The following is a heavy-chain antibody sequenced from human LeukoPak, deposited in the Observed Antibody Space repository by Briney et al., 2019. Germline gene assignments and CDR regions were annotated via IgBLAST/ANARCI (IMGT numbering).Heavy chain of an antibody. CDR3: ARETSDFWSGYFDY. D-gene: IGHD3-3*01. J-gene: IGHJ4*02. V-gene: IGHV3-7*01. CDR2: IKQDGSEK. Sequence: GGSLSLSCAASGFTFSSYWMSWVRQAPGKGLEWVANIKQDGSEKYYVDSVKGRFTISRDNAKNSLYLQMNSLRAEDTAVYYCARETSDFWSGYFDYWGQGTLVTVSS. CDR1: GFTFSSYW.